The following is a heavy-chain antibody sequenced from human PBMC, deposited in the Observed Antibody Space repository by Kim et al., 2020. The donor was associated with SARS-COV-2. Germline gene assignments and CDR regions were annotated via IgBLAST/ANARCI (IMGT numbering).Heavy chain of an antibody. D-gene: IGHD3-10*01. CDR3: TTVGSAFPDGGLLWFGESSPGYYYGMDA. CDR2: IKSKTDGGTT. V-gene: IGHV3-15*01. J-gene: IGHJ6*02. Sequence: GGSLRLSCAASGFTFSNAWMSWVRQAPGKGLEWVGRIKSKTDGGTTDYAAPVKGRFTISRDDSKNTLYLQMNSLKTEDTAVYYCTTVGSAFPDGGLLWFGESSPGYYYGMDAWGQGTTVTVSS. CDR1: GFTFSNAW.